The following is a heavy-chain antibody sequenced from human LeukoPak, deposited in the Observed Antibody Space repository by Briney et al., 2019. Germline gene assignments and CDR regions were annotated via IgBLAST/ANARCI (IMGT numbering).Heavy chain of an antibody. V-gene: IGHV5-51*01. CDR3: AKFYGSGSTLDY. Sequence: GESLKISCKGSGYSITSYWSAWVRQMLGKGLEWMGITYPGDSDTRFSPSFRGQVTISADKSISTAYLQWSSLKASDTAMYYCAKFYGSGSTLDYWGQGTLITVSS. J-gene: IGHJ4*02. CDR1: GYSITSYW. CDR2: TYPGDSDT. D-gene: IGHD3-10*01.